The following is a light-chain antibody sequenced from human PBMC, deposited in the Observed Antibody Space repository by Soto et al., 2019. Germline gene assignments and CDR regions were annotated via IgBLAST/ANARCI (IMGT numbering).Light chain of an antibody. Sequence: QSVLTQPPSVSAAPGQRVTISCSGSSSNIENNDVSWYQQLPGTAPKLLISDNAQRPSGIPDRFSGSKSGTSATLDITGVQTGDEADYYCATWDTSLRAAVFGGGTKLTVL. CDR2: DNA. CDR1: SSNIENND. J-gene: IGLJ3*02. CDR3: ATWDTSLRAAV. V-gene: IGLV1-51*01.